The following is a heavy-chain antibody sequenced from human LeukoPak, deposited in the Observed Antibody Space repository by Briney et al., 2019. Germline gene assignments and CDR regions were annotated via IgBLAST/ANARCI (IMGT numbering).Heavy chain of an antibody. CDR1: GYSFTSYW. J-gene: IGHJ1*01. CDR3: ARHVDSSGYYYRLAFQH. D-gene: IGHD3-22*01. V-gene: IGHV5-51*01. CDR2: IYPGDSDT. Sequence: PGGSLRLSCKGSGYSFTSYWIGWVRQMPGKGLEWMGIIYPGDSDTGYSPSFQGQVTISADKSISTAYLQWSSLKASDTAMYYCARHVDSSGYYYRLAFQHWGQGTLVTVSS.